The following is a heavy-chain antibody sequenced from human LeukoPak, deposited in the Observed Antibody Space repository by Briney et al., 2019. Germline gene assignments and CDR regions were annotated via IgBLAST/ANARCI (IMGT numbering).Heavy chain of an antibody. CDR2: IYYSGST. CDR1: GGSISSYY. CDR3: ARGIGDGYNWIYFDY. V-gene: IGHV4-59*01. D-gene: IGHD5-24*01. Sequence: SETLSLTCTVSGGSISSYYWSWIRQPPWKGLEWIWYIYYSGSTNYNPSLKSRVTISVDTSKNQFSLKLSSVTAADTAVYYCARGIGDGYNWIYFDYWGQGTLVTVSS. J-gene: IGHJ4*02.